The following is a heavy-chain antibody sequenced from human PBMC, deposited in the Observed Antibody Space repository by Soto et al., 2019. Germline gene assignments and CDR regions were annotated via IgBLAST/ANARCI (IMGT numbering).Heavy chain of an antibody. CDR3: ASGWFGEFVYYFDY. D-gene: IGHD3-10*01. CDR2: INPNSSGT. CDR1: GHTFTGYY. V-gene: IGHV1-2*04. Sequence: GASVKVSCKASGHTFTGYYMHWVRQAPGQGLEWMGWINPNSSGTNYAQTFQGWVTMTRDTSISTAYMELSRLRSDDTAVYYCASGWFGEFVYYFDYWGQGTLVTVSS. J-gene: IGHJ4*02.